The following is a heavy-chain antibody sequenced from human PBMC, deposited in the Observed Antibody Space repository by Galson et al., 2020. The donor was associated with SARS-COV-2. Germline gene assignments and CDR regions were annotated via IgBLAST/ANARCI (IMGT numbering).Heavy chain of an antibody. CDR2: INPNSGGT. CDR1: GYTFNGYY. D-gene: IGHD6-13*01. CDR3: ARDPVEQHLWYYFDY. V-gene: IGHV1-2*04. J-gene: IGHJ4*02. Sequence: ASVKVSCKASGYTFNGYYMHWVRQAPGHGLEWMGWINPNSGGTNYAQKFQGWVTMTRDTSISTAYMELSRLRSDDTAVYYCARDPVEQHLWYYFDYWGQGTLVTVSS.